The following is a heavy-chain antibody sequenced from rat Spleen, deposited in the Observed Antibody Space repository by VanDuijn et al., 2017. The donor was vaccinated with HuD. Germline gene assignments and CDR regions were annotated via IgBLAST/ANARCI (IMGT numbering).Heavy chain of an antibody. D-gene: IGHD1-12*02. CDR1: GFTFRYAW. CDR3: TWDYYDATYYYRFTY. J-gene: IGHJ3*01. V-gene: IGHV6-8*01. CDR2: IKAKSNNYAT. Sequence: EVQLVETGGSLVPPGKSLKLTCATTGFTFRYAWLHWIRQSPEIQLDWVAQIKAKSNNYATYYAESVKGRFTIPRDDSKSSVYLQMNNLKEEETVIYYCTWDYYDATYYYRFTYWGQGTLVTVSS.